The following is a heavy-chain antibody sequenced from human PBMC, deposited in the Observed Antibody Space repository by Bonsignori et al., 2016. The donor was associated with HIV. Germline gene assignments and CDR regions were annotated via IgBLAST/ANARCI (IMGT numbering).Heavy chain of an antibody. CDR2: FYRGGGT. CDR3: AREIPYYAYDYEAY. D-gene: IGHD5-12*01. V-gene: IGHV4-38-2*02. J-gene: IGHJ4*01. Sequence: WIRQPPGKGLEWIGSFYRGGGTYYNPSLKSRVVISVDTSKNQFSLNLTSVTAADTAVYYCAREIPYYAYDYEAYWGHGTLVTVSS.